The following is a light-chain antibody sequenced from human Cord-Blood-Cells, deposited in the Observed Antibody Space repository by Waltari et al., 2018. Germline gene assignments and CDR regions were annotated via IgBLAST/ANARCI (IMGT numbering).Light chain of an antibody. J-gene: IGLJ3*02. V-gene: IGLV1-44*01. CDR3: AAWDDSLNGWV. CDR2: SNN. CDR1: SSNIGSNT. Sequence: QSVLTQSPSASGTPGQRVTISCSGSSSNIGSNTVNWYQQLPGTAPKLLIYSNNQRPSGFPDRFSGSKSGTSASLAISGLQSEDEADYYCAAWDDSLNGWVFGGGTKLTVL.